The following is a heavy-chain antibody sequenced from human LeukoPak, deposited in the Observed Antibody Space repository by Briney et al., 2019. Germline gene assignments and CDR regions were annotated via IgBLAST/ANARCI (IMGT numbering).Heavy chain of an antibody. Sequence: PGGSLRLSCAASGFTFSSYSMNWVRQAPGKGLEWVSSISSSSSYTYYADSVKGRFTISRDNAKNSLYLQMNSLRAEDTAVYYCARVMPWDSCGYFDYWGQGTLVTVSS. CDR2: ISSSSSYT. V-gene: IGHV3-21*01. D-gene: IGHD3-22*01. CDR3: ARVMPWDSCGYFDY. CDR1: GFTFSSYS. J-gene: IGHJ4*02.